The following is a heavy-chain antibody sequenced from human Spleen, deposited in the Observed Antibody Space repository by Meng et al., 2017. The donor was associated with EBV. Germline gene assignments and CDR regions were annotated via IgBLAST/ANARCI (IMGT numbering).Heavy chain of an antibody. CDR2: INPGGDST. Sequence: QVQLVQSGSELKKPGASVMVSCKASGYSFTSYYVHWVRQAPGQGLEWMGVINPGGDSTSYAQRLQGRVALTRDTSTTTVYMEMSSLTFEDTAMYYCARDLYGYTHFDSWSQGNLVTVSS. V-gene: IGHV1-46*04. D-gene: IGHD5-24*01. CDR1: GYSFTSYY. CDR3: ARDLYGYTHFDS. J-gene: IGHJ4*02.